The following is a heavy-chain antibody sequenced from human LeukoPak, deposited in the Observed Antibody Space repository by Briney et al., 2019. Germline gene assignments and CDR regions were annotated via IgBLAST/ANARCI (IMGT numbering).Heavy chain of an antibody. J-gene: IGHJ2*01. CDR3: ARSGQQLVRSRYFDL. V-gene: IGHV4-34*01. Sequence: SETLSLTCAVYGGSLSGYYWSWIRQPPGKGLEWIGEINHSGSTNYNPSLKSRVTISVDTSKNQFSLKLSSVTAADTAVYYCARSGQQLVRSRYFDLWGRGTLVTVSS. CDR2: INHSGST. D-gene: IGHD6-13*01. CDR1: GGSLSGYY.